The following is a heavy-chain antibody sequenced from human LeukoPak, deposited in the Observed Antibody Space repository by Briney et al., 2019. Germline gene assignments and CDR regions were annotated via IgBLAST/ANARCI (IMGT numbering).Heavy chain of an antibody. V-gene: IGHV1-69*04. Sequence: SVKVSCKASGGTFTSYASSWVRQAPGQGLEWMGRIIPIFGIANYAQKFQGRVTITADKSTSTAYMELSSLRSEDTAVYYCAIRYGSGTVGVLDPRGQGTLVTVSS. J-gene: IGHJ5*02. CDR3: AIRYGSGTVGVLDP. CDR1: GGTFTSYA. CDR2: IIPIFGIA. D-gene: IGHD3-10*01.